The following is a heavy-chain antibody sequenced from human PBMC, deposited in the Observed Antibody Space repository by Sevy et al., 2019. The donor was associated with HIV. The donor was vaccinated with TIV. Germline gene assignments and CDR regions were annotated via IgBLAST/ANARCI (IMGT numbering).Heavy chain of an antibody. CDR3: ARAEAVAGTYYYYYGMDI. Sequence: EGSLRLSCAASGFTFSSYAMHWVRQAPGKGLEWVAVIAYDGSNKYYADSVKGRFTISRDNSKNTLYLQMNSLRAEDTDVYYCARAEAVAGTYYYYYGMDIWGQGTTVTISS. J-gene: IGHJ6*02. D-gene: IGHD6-19*01. CDR1: GFTFSSYA. V-gene: IGHV3-30-3*01. CDR2: IAYDGSNK.